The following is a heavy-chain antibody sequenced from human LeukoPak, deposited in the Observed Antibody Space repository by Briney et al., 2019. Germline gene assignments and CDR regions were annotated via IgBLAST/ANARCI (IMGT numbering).Heavy chain of an antibody. J-gene: IGHJ4*02. D-gene: IGHD5-18*01. CDR1: GGSFSGYY. V-gene: IGHV4-34*01. CDR2: INHSGST. Sequence: SETLSLTCAVYGGSFSGYYWSWIRQPPGKGLEWIGEINHSGSTNYNPSLKSRVTISVDTSKNQFSLKLSSVTAADTAVYYCAIFRVGHSYGRFDYWGQGTLVTVSS. CDR3: AIFRVGHSYGRFDY.